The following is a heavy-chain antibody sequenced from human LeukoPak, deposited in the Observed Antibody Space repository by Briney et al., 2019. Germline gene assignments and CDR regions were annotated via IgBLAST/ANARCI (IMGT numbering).Heavy chain of an antibody. J-gene: IGHJ6*02. D-gene: IGHD2-15*01. CDR2: ISYDGSNK. Sequence: GGSLRLSCSASGFTFSTYWMSWVRQAPGKGLEWVAVISYDGSNKYYADSVKGRFTISRDNSKNTLYLQMNSLRAEDTAVYYCARGLLVGYCSGGSCYSLVGDYYYGMDVWGQGTTVTVSS. CDR3: ARGLLVGYCSGGSCYSLVGDYYYGMDV. V-gene: IGHV3-30-3*01. CDR1: GFTFSTYW.